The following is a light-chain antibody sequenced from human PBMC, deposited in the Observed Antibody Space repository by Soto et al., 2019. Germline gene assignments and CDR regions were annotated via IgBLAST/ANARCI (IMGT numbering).Light chain of an antibody. CDR3: QQYNNWPPWT. Sequence: EILMTQSPDTLAVSPGERATLSCRASQSVSSNLAWYQQKPGQAPRLIIYGASTRATGIPARFSGSGSGTEFTLTISSLQSEDFAVYYCQQYNNWPPWTFGQGTKVDIK. J-gene: IGKJ1*01. CDR1: QSVSSN. V-gene: IGKV3-15*01. CDR2: GAS.